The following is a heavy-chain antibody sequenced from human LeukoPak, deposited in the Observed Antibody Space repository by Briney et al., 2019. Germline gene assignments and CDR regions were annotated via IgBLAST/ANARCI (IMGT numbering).Heavy chain of an antibody. CDR3: AKDLIDSWFDP. J-gene: IGHJ5*02. CDR1: GFSFSGYW. CDR2: IRQDGNEK. V-gene: IGHV3-7*01. D-gene: IGHD2-15*01. Sequence: GGSLRLSCVASGFSFSGYWMTWVRQAPGKGLEWAANIRQDGNEKYFVDSVKGRFTISRDNAKNSLYLQMNSLRAEDTAVYYCAKDLIDSWFDPWGQGTLVTVSS.